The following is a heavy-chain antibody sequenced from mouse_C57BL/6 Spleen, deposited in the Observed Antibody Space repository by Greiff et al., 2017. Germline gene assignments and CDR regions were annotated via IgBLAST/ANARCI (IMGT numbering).Heavy chain of an antibody. J-gene: IGHJ3*01. CDR2: ISDGGSYT. D-gene: IGHD2-5*01. CDR3: ARDGYSNLFAY. Sequence: EVHLVESGGGLVKPGGSLKLSCAASGFTFSSYAMSWVRQTPEKRLEWVATISDGGSYTYYPDNVKGRFTISRDNAKNNLYLQMSHLKSEDTAMYYCARDGYSNLFAYWGQGTLVTVSA. CDR1: GFTFSSYA. V-gene: IGHV5-4*01.